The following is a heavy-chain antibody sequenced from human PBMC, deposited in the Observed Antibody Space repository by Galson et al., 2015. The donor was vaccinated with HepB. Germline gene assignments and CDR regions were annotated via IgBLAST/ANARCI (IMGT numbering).Heavy chain of an antibody. D-gene: IGHD6-13*01. J-gene: IGHJ5*02. CDR3: AKAGSKWQLVAWFDP. CDR2: ISGSGGST. CDR1: GFTFSSYA. Sequence: SLSLPCAASGFTFSSYAMSWVRQAPGQWLEWVSAISGSGGSTYYADSVKGRFTISRDNSKNTLYLQMNSLRAEDTAGDYCAKAGSKWQLVAWFDPWGQGTLVTVSS. V-gene: IGHV3-23*01.